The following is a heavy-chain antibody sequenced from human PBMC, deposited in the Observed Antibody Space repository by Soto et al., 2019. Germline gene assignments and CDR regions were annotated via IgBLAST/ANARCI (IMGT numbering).Heavy chain of an antibody. D-gene: IGHD2-21*02. Sequence: GSLRLSCAASGFTFSSYDMNWVRQAPGTGPEWLSYISRSGGSISYADSVKGRFTISRDNAKNSLYLQMNSLRAEDTAVYYCAREVTADAFDIWGQGTMVTVSS. CDR2: ISRSGGSI. J-gene: IGHJ3*02. CDR3: AREVTADAFDI. V-gene: IGHV3-48*03. CDR1: GFTFSSYD.